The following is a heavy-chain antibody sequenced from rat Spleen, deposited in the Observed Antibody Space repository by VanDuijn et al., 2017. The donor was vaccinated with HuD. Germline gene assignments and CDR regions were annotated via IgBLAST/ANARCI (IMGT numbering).Heavy chain of an antibody. CDR3: ARQATTVPSYFDY. D-gene: IGHD1-1*01. CDR1: GFTFSDYG. CDR2: ISYGDSSGHSST. V-gene: IGHV5-29*01. Sequence: EVQLVESGGGLVQPGRSLKLSCAASGFTFSDYGMAWVRQAPTKGLEWVATISYGDSSGHSSTYYGDSVKGRFTISRDNAKSTLYLQVDSLRSEDTTTYYCARQATTVPSYFDYWGQGVMVTVSS. J-gene: IGHJ2*01.